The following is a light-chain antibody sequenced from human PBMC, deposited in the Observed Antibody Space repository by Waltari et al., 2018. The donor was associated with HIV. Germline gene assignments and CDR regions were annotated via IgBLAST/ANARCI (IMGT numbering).Light chain of an antibody. V-gene: IGLV1-44*01. CDR2: PNN. CDR1: SCHIGSNP. Sequence: QSVLTQPPSAPGTPGPRGTITCAGVSCHIGSNPLNGYQHPQGPAPRLLIYPNNQRPSGVPDRFPGSKSGTSASLAISGLQSEDEADYYCATWDDSLNGWVFGGGTKLTAL. CDR3: ATWDDSLNGWV. J-gene: IGLJ3*02.